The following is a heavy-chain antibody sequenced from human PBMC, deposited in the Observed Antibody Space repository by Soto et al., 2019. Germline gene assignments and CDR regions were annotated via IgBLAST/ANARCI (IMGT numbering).Heavy chain of an antibody. J-gene: IGHJ6*02. V-gene: IGHV3-30-3*01. CDR2: ISYDGSNK. D-gene: IGHD6-19*01. Sequence: QVQLVESGGGVVQPGRSLRLSCAASGFTFSSYAMHWVRQAPGKGLEWVAVISYDGSNKYYADSVKGRFTISRDNSKNTLYLQMNSLRAEDTAVYYCARPSAVAGTEVYYYGMDVWGQGTTVTVSS. CDR3: ARPSAVAGTEVYYYGMDV. CDR1: GFTFSSYA.